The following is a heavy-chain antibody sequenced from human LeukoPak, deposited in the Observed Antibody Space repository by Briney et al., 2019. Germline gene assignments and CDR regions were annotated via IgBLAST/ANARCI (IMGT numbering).Heavy chain of an antibody. CDR2: ISWDGADT. Sequence: QSGGSLRLSCAASGFTFCDYTMHWVRQTPGKGLEWVSLISWDGADTYYADSVKGRFTISRDNSKNTLYLQMSSLRAEDTAVYFCVRGYSFGPYGMDVSGQGTTVTVSS. CDR1: GFTFCDYT. J-gene: IGHJ6*02. CDR3: VRGYSFGPYGMDV. V-gene: IGHV3-43*01. D-gene: IGHD2-15*01.